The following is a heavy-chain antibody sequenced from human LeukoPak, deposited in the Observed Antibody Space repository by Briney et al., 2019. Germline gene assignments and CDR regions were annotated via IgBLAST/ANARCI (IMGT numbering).Heavy chain of an antibody. Sequence: SETLSLTCTVSSVSISISSYYWGWIRQPPGKGLEWIGSIYYNGTTYYNPSLQSRVTILVDTSKNQFSLKLTSVTAADTAVYYCARETLDWFDPWGQGTLVTVSS. CDR2: IYYNGTT. CDR3: ARETLDWFDP. J-gene: IGHJ5*02. V-gene: IGHV4-39*07. CDR1: SVSISISSYY.